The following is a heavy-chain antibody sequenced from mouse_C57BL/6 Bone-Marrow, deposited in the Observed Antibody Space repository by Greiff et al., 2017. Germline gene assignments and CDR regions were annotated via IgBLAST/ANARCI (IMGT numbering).Heavy chain of an antibody. V-gene: IGHV7-3*01. Sequence: EVMLLESGGGLVQPGGSLSLSCAASGFTFTGYYMSWVRQPPGKALEWLGFIRNKANGYKTEYSASVKGRFTISRDTSQSILYLQMNALRAEDSDTSYCARSTSYAFYAMDFWGQGPSVTVSS. CDR1: GFTFTGYY. CDR3: ARSTSYAFYAMDF. J-gene: IGHJ4*01. D-gene: IGHD6-5*01. CDR2: IRNKANGYKT.